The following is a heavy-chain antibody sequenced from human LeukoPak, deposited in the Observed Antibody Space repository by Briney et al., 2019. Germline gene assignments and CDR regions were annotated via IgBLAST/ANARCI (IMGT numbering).Heavy chain of an antibody. CDR1: GFTFSSYA. CDR2: ISYDGSNK. CDR3: ARDVGVEPGGYYYGMDV. V-gene: IGHV3-30*04. D-gene: IGHD2-15*01. J-gene: IGHJ6*02. Sequence: PGGSLRLSCAASGFTFSSYAMHWVRQAPGKGLEWVAVISYDGSNKYYADSVKGRFTISRDNSKNTLYLQMNSLRAEDTAVYYCARDVGVEPGGYYYGMDVWGQGTTVTVSS.